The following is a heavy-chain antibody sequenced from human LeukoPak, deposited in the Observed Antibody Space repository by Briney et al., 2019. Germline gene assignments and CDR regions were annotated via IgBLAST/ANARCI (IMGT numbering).Heavy chain of an antibody. J-gene: IGHJ1*01. CDR1: GFTFSSYA. CDR2: ISDIGGST. CDR3: AKDRPVWAVTGSFQH. Sequence: GGSLRLSCAASGFTFSSYAMSWVRQAPGEGLEWVSGISDIGGSTYYADSVKGRFTLSRDNSKNTLYVQINSLRAEDTAVYYCAKDRPVWAVTGSFQHWGQGTLVTVSS. D-gene: IGHD2-21*02. V-gene: IGHV3-23*01.